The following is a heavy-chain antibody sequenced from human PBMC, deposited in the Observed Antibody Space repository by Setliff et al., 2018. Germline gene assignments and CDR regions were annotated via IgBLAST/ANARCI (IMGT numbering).Heavy chain of an antibody. CDR2: IYSGGST. J-gene: IGHJ4*02. CDR3: ARSPKLQITMVLYYFDY. Sequence: GGSLRLSCAASVFSFSTYEMNWVRQAPGKGLEWVSVIYSGGSTYYADSVKGRFTISRDNSKNTLYLQMNSLRAEDTAVYYCARSPKLQITMVLYYFDYWGQGTLVTVSS. V-gene: IGHV3-66*01. D-gene: IGHD3-10*01. CDR1: VFSFSTYE.